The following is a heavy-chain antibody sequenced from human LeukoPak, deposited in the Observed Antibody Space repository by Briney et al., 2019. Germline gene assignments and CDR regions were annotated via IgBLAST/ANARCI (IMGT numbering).Heavy chain of an antibody. V-gene: IGHV3-74*01. Sequence: GGSVRLSCAASGIIFSNLWMHWVRQAPGKGLVWVSRIDRDGSSTTYADSVKGRFTISRDNAKNTLYLQKNSLRAEDTAVYYCARGGGYSYGSCDYWGQGTLVTVSS. CDR3: ARGGGYSYGSCDY. D-gene: IGHD5-18*01. CDR2: IDRDGSST. CDR1: GIIFSNLW. J-gene: IGHJ4*02.